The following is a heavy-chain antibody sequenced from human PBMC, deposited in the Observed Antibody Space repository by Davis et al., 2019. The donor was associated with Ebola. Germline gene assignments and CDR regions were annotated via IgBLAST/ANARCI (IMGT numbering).Heavy chain of an antibody. J-gene: IGHJ4*02. D-gene: IGHD6-13*01. V-gene: IGHV3-11*04. Sequence: GESLKISCAASGFTFSDHYMSWIRQTPGKGLESVSYISNTANTIYYADSVKGRFTISRDNAKNSLYLQMNSLRAEDTAVYYCARDPYSSSWLDYWGQGTLVTVSS. CDR1: GFTFSDHY. CDR2: ISNTANTI. CDR3: ARDPYSSSWLDY.